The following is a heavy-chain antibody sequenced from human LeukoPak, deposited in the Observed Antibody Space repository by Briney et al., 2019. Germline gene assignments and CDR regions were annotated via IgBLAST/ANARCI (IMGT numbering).Heavy chain of an antibody. CDR2: ILHDGSDQ. CDR1: GLTFSDYA. Sequence: PGGSLRLSCAASGLTFSDYAMHWVRQAPGKGLECVAFILHDGSDQFYADSVKGRFTISRDNSKNTVFLQMNGLRGDDTGVYYCVTDLKSSCYMIDYWGQGILVTISS. CDR3: VTDLKSSCYMIDY. J-gene: IGHJ4*02. D-gene: IGHD3-10*01. V-gene: IGHV3-30*02.